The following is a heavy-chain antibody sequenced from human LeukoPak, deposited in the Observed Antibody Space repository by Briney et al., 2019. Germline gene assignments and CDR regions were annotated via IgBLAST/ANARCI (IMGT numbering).Heavy chain of an antibody. CDR1: GFTFSDYY. CDR2: ISTSGTT. D-gene: IGHD2-21*01. V-gene: IGHV3-11*04. J-gene: IGHJ4*02. Sequence: GGSLRLSCAASGFTFSDYYMNWIRQAPGKGLEWVSYISTSGTTYYADSVRGRFTISRDNAKNSLYLQMNSLRGEDTAVYYCARVAYCGGDCYPFDYWGQGTLVTVSS. CDR3: ARVAYCGGDCYPFDY.